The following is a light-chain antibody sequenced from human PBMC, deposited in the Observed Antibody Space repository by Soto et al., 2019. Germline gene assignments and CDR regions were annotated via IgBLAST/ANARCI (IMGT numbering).Light chain of an antibody. CDR3: QQYNNWPQT. CDR1: QSVSNN. J-gene: IGKJ1*01. V-gene: IGKV3-15*01. Sequence: EMVMTQSPATLSVSPGEKATLSCRASQSVSNNLAWFQQKPGQVPRLLIYGASTRATGIPARFSGSGSGTEFTLTISSLQSEDFAVYYCQQYNNWPQTFGQGTKVDI. CDR2: GAS.